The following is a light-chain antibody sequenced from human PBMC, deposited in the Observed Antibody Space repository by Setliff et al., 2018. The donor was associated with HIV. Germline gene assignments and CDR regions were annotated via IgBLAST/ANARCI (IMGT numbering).Light chain of an antibody. J-gene: IGKJ3*01. Sequence: DIVMTQSPDSLAVSLGERATINCKSSQSVLHSSINKNYLAWYQQKPGQPPKLLIYWASTRESGVPDRFSGSGSGTDFTLTISSLQAEDVAVYYCQQYYSTPFTFGPGTKVDIK. CDR1: QSVLHSSINKNY. CDR2: WAS. V-gene: IGKV4-1*01. CDR3: QQYYSTPFT.